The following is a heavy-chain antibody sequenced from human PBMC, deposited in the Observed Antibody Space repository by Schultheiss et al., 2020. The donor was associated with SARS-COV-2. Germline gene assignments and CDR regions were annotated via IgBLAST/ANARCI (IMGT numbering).Heavy chain of an antibody. CDR1: GGSISSSSYY. Sequence: SETLSLTCTVSGGSISSSSYYWGWIRQPPGKGLEWIGSIYYSGSTYYNPSLKSRVTISVDTSKNQFSLKLSSVTAADTAVYYCARHPDESTVTTFRGLWSGLNWFDPWGQGTLVTVSS. J-gene: IGHJ5*02. D-gene: IGHD4-17*01. V-gene: IGHV4-39*01. CDR2: IYYSGST. CDR3: ARHPDESTVTTFRGLWSGLNWFDP.